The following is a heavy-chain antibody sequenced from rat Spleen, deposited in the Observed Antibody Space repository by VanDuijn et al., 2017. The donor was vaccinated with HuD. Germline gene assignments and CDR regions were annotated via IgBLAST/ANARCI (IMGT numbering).Heavy chain of an antibody. CDR1: GFTFSNYG. CDR2: ISYVGGST. V-gene: IGHV5-25*01. J-gene: IGHJ3*01. Sequence: EVQLVESGGGLVQPGRSMKLSCAASGFTFSNYGMAWVRQAPKKGLEWVAYISYVGGSTYYRDSVKDRFTISRDNAKSALYLQMDSLRSEDTATYYCARQDSSYFLYNWFAYWGQGTLVTVSS. CDR3: ARQDSSYFLYNWFAY. D-gene: IGHD1-2*01.